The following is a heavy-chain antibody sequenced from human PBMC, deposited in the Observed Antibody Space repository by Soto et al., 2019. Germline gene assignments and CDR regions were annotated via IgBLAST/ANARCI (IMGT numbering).Heavy chain of an antibody. CDR2: ISHDGGAT. Sequence: QVQLVESGGGVVQSGRSLRLSCAASGFTFSTSGMHWIRQAPGKGLEWVAMISHDGGATYYVDSVKGRFTISRDTDKNTLHLQMDRLRPEDTATYYRAKDWGSSGWYNWFDPWGQGTLVTVSS. CDR1: GFTFSTSG. CDR3: AKDWGSSGWYNWFDP. D-gene: IGHD6-13*01. V-gene: IGHV3-30*18. J-gene: IGHJ5*02.